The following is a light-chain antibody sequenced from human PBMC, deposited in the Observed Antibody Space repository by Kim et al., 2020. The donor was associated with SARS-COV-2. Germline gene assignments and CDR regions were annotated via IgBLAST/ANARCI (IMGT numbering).Light chain of an antibody. J-gene: IGKJ4*01. CDR3: QQRYNWPLT. V-gene: IGKV3-11*01. CDR2: ETS. CDR1: QSVGNS. Sequence: EIVLTQSPATLSLSPGERATLSCRASQSVGNSLAWFQQKPGQAPRLLIFETSNRATGIPARFSGSGSGTAFTLTISSLEPEDFAVYYCQQRYNWPLTFAGGTKVDIK.